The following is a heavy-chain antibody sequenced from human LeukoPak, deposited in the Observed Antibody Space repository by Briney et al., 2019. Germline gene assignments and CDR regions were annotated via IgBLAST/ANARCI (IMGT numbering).Heavy chain of an antibody. Sequence: QSGGSLRLSCAVSGFTFSSYSMNWVRQAPGKGLEWVSYISFSSSTIYYADSVKGRFTISRDNAKNSLYLQMNSLRAEDTAVYYCARDRLRYVEYEKTFDYWGQGTLVTVSS. V-gene: IGHV3-48*01. D-gene: IGHD4-17*01. CDR1: GFTFSSYS. CDR2: ISFSSSTI. CDR3: ARDRLRYVEYEKTFDY. J-gene: IGHJ4*02.